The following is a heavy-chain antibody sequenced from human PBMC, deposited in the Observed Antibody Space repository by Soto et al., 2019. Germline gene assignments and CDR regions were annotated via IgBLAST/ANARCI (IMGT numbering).Heavy chain of an antibody. V-gene: IGHV1-58*01. CDR1: GFTFTSSA. D-gene: IGHD2-15*01. J-gene: IGHJ6*02. CDR3: AAERVVVKDGMDV. CDR2: IVVGSGNT. Sequence: SVKVSCKASGFTFTSSAVQWVRQARGQRLEWIGWIVVGSGNTNYAQKFQERVTITRDMSTSTAYMELSSLRSEDTAVYYCAAERVVVKDGMDVWGQGTTVTVSS.